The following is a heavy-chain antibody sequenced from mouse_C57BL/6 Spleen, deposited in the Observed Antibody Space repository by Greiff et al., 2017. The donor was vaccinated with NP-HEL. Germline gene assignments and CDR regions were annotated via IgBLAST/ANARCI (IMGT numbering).Heavy chain of an antibody. V-gene: IGHV14-1*01. CDR2: IDPEDGDT. D-gene: IGHD1-1*01. CDR3: APHYYGSDY. J-gene: IGHJ2*01. CDR1: GFNIKDYY. Sequence: VHVKQSGAELVRPGASVKLSCTASGFNIKDYYMHWVKQRPEQGLEWIGRIDPEDGDTEYAPKFQGKATMTADTSSNTAYLQLSSLTSEDTAVYYCAPHYYGSDYWGQGTTLTVSS.